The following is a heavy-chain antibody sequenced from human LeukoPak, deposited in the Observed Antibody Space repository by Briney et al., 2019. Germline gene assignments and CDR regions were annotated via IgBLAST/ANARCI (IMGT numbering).Heavy chain of an antibody. CDR3: AKAPVTTCSGAYCYPIAY. Sequence: GGSLRLSCAASGFTLSSYAMSWVRQGPGKGLEWVSAISVSGNTYHADSVKGRFTISRDSSKNTRYLQMNSLRAGDAAVYYCAKAPVTTCSGAYCYPIAYWSQGTLVTVSS. V-gene: IGHV3-23*01. CDR1: GFTLSSYA. J-gene: IGHJ4*02. D-gene: IGHD2-15*01. CDR2: ISVSGNT.